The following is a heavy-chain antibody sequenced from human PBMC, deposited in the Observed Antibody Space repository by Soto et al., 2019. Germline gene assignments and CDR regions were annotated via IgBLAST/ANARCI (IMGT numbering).Heavy chain of an antibody. CDR2: IIPSSGSP. Sequence: SVKVSCKTSGGSFSLSVISWVRQAPGQGLEWMGGIIPSSGSPNHAQDFQGRLSISADDSKNTLYLQMNSLRAEDTAVYYCARRSSGWYFDYWGQGTLVTVSS. CDR3: ARRSSGWYFDY. D-gene: IGHD6-19*01. J-gene: IGHJ4*02. CDR1: GGSFSLSV. V-gene: IGHV1-69*13.